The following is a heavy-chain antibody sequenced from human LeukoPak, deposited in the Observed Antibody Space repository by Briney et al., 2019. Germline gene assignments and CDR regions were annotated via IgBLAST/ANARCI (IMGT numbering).Heavy chain of an antibody. D-gene: IGHD3-22*01. J-gene: IGHJ4*02. CDR1: GFTVSDNY. Sequence: GGSLRLSCAASGFTVSDNYMSWVRQAPGKGLEWVSVIYSGGSTYYADSVKGRFTISRDNSKNTLYLQMNSLRAEDTAVYYCARGGSYFDISGYYFYWGQGTLVTVSS. V-gene: IGHV3-66*01. CDR3: ARGGSYFDISGYYFY. CDR2: IYSGGST.